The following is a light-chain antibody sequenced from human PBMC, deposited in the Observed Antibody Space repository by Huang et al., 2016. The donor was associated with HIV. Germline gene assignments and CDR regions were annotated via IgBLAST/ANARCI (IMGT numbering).Light chain of an antibody. J-gene: IGKJ2*01. CDR3: QQLNSFPREYT. CDR1: QGLSNY. Sequence: IQLTQSPSSLSASVGDRVTITCRASQGLSNYLAWYQQKPGKAPKLLIFAASTLQSGVPSRFSGIGSGTDFTLTISSLQPEDFATYYCQQLNSFPREYTFGQGTKLEIK. V-gene: IGKV1-9*01. CDR2: AAS.